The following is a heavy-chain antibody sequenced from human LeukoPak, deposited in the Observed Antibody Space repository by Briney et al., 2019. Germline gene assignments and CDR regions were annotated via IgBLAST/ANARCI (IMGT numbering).Heavy chain of an antibody. CDR2: IYSGGNT. CDR1: GFTVSSSY. V-gene: IGHV3-66*01. D-gene: IGHD4-17*01. Sequence: PGGSLRLSCAVSGFTVSSSYMSWGRQAPGKGLEWVSFIYSGGNTYYTDSVKGRFTISRDNSKNTLYLQMNSLRAEDTAVYYCARRVTTGSYFDLWGRGTLVTVSS. J-gene: IGHJ2*01. CDR3: ARRVTTGSYFDL.